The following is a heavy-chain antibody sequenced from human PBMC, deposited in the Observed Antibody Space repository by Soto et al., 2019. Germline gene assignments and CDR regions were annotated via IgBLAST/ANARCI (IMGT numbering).Heavy chain of an antibody. CDR2: FDPEDGET. D-gene: IGHD3-10*01. Sequence: QVQLVQSGAEVKKPGASVKVTCKVSGYSHTKFSMHWVRQAPGKGLEWMGGFDPEDGETIYAQKFQGRVTMTEDTSTDTAYMELSSLTSEDTALSYCATDMSYSYGSGFFDLWGRGTLVTVSS. J-gene: IGHJ2*01. CDR1: GYSHTKFS. CDR3: ATDMSYSYGSGFFDL. V-gene: IGHV1-24*01.